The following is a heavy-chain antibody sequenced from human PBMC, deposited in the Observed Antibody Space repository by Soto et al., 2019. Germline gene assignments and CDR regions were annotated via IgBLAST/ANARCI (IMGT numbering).Heavy chain of an antibody. V-gene: IGHV3-23*01. D-gene: IGHD4-17*01. CDR2: ISNTGGST. J-gene: IGHJ3*02. CDR3: AHPRWYGVFDAVDI. Sequence: GGSLRLSCAASGFLFSTYAMNWVRQAPGKGLECVSAISNTGGSTFYAESVRGRFTISRDNSINTLYLQMTSLRTEDTAVYYWAHPRWYGVFDAVDIWGQGTMVTVS. CDR1: GFLFSTYA.